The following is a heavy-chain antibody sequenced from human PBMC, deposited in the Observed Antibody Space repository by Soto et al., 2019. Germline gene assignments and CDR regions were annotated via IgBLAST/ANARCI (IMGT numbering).Heavy chain of an antibody. Sequence: QVQLQESGPGLVKPSQTLSLTCTVSGGSISSGDYYWSWIRQPPGKGLEWIGYSYYSGSTYYNPSLKSRVTISVDTSKNQFSLKLSSVTAADTAVYYCARDGLVVPAAINIYGMDVWGQGTTVTVSS. J-gene: IGHJ6*02. CDR3: ARDGLVVPAAINIYGMDV. D-gene: IGHD2-2*01. CDR2: SYYSGST. V-gene: IGHV4-30-4*01. CDR1: GGSISSGDYY.